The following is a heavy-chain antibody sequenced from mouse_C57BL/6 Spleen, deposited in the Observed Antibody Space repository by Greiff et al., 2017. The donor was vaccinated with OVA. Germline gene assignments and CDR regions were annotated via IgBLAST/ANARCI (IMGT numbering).Heavy chain of an antibody. J-gene: IGHJ2*01. CDR3: ARGIYDYPYYFDY. Sequence: VQLQQSGTELVKPGASVKLSCKASGYTFTSYWMHWVKQRPGQGLEWIGNINPSNGGTNYNEKFKSKATLTVDKSSSTAYMQLSSLTSEDSAVYYCARGIYDYPYYFDYWGQGTTLTVSS. CDR1: GYTFTSYW. D-gene: IGHD2-4*01. CDR2: INPSNGGT. V-gene: IGHV1-53*01.